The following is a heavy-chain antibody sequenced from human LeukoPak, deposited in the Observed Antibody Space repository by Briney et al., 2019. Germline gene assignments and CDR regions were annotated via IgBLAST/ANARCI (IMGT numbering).Heavy chain of an antibody. J-gene: IGHJ4*02. D-gene: IGHD3-10*01. V-gene: IGHV4-39*07. CDR2: IFYSGST. CDR3: ARVSYYGSGSYEPPFDY. CDR1: GGSISTSNYY. Sequence: SETLSLTCTVSGGSISTSNYYWGWIRQPPGKGLEWIGNIFYSGSTYYSPSLRSRVTISLDTSRNQFSLKLSSVTAADTAVYYCARVSYYGSGSYEPPFDYWGQGTLVTVSS.